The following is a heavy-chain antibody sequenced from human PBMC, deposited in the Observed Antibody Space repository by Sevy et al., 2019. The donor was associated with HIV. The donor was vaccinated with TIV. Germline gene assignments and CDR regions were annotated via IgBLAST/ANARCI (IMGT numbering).Heavy chain of an antibody. CDR3: ARDGKGAVPGLYYFDY. V-gene: IGHV3-21*01. Sequence: GGSLRLSCAASGFTFSNDNMNWVRQAPGKGLEWVSFISRESGYIYYADSVKGRFSISRDNAKNSLYLQMNSLRAEDTAVYYCARDGKGAVPGLYYFDYWGHGTLVTVSS. CDR2: ISRESGYI. J-gene: IGHJ4*01. D-gene: IGHD6-19*01. CDR1: GFTFSNDN.